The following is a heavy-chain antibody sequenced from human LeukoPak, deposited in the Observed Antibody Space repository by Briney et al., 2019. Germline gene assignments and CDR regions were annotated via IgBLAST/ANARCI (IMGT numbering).Heavy chain of an antibody. Sequence: ASVKVSRKASGYTFTSYGISWVRQAPGQGLEGMGWISAYNGNTNYAQKLQGRVTMTTDTSTSTAYMELRSLRSDDTAVYYCAREDYYDSSGYTYYFDYWGQGTLVTVSS. CDR1: GYTFTSYG. CDR3: AREDYYDSSGYTYYFDY. J-gene: IGHJ4*02. V-gene: IGHV1-18*01. D-gene: IGHD3-22*01. CDR2: ISAYNGNT.